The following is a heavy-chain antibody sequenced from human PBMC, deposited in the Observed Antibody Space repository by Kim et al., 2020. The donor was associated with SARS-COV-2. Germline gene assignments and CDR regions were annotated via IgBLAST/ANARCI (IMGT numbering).Heavy chain of an antibody. V-gene: IGHV3-11*06. CDR2: ISSSSSYT. Sequence: GGSLRLSCATSGFTFSDYYMSWIRQAPGKGLEWVSYISSSSSYTNYADSVKGRFTISRDNAKNSLYLQMNSLRAEDTAVYYCAREGSGLGSSDYWGQGTLVTVSS. CDR1: GFTFSDYY. CDR3: AREGSGLGSSDY. J-gene: IGHJ4*02. D-gene: IGHD1-26*01.